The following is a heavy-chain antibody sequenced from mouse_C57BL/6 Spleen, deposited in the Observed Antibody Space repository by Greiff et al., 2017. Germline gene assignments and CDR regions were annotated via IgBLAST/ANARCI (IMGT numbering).Heavy chain of an antibody. CDR1: GFSLTSYG. CDR3: ARRTNYYGSSYWYFDV. Sequence: VKLMESGPGLVAPSQSLSITCTVSGFSLTSYGVDWVRQSPGKGLEWLGVIWGVGSTNYNSALKSRLSISKDNSKSQVFLKMNSLQTDDTAMYYCARRTNYYGSSYWYFDVWGTGTTVTVSS. CDR2: IWGVGST. D-gene: IGHD1-1*01. V-gene: IGHV2-6*01. J-gene: IGHJ1*03.